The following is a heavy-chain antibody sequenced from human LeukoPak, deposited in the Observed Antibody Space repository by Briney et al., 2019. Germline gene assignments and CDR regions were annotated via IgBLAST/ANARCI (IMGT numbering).Heavy chain of an antibody. D-gene: IGHD6-13*01. CDR1: GGSISSSSYY. CDR2: IYYSGST. J-gene: IGHJ4*02. Sequence: SETLSLTCTVSGGSISSSSYYWGWIRQPPGKELEWIGSIYYSGSTYYNPSLKSRVTISVDTSKNQFSLKLSSVTAADTAVYYCARHGGSSSWRTGLNYFDCWGQGTLVTVSS. V-gene: IGHV4-39*01. CDR3: ARHGGSSSWRTGLNYFDC.